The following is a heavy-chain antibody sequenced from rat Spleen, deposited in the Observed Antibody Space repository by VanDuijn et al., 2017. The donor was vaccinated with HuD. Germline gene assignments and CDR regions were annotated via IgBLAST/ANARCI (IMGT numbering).Heavy chain of an antibody. CDR3: VRSVSDY. V-gene: IGHV5-29*01. Sequence: EVQLVESDGGLVQPGRSLKLSCAASGFTFSDYYMAWVRQAPTKGLEWVATISYDGSSTYYRDSVKGRFTISRDNAKSILYLQMDSLRSEDTATYYCVRSVSDYWGQGVMVTVSS. J-gene: IGHJ2*01. CDR2: ISYDGSST. CDR1: GFTFSDYY.